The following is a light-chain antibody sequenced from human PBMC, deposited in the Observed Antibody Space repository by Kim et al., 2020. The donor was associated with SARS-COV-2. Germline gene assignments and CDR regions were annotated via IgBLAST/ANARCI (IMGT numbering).Light chain of an antibody. V-gene: IGLV3-1*01. J-gene: IGLJ2*01. CDR1: KLGAKC. CDR3: QAWHSSTHVI. CDR2: QDN. Sequence: SYELTQPPSVSVSPGQTANITCSGDKLGAKCVCWYQQKPGQSPVLVIYQDNKRPSGIPERFSGSNSGNTATLTISGTQAMDEADYYCQAWHSSTHVIFGGGTQLTVL.